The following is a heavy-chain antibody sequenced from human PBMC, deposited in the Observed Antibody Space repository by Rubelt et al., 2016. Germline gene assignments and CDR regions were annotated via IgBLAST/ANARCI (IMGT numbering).Heavy chain of an antibody. CDR3: ARPPDVYGVDV. CDR2: IVPILHVT. V-gene: IGHV1-69*09. CDR1: GCTFTSYA. J-gene: IGHJ6*02. Sequence: QVQLVQSGSELKKPGASVKVSCKASGCTFTSYAMNWVRQAPGQGLEWMGRIVPILHVTNYAQKIRGRVTITADKSTRTAYMELTSLRSEDTAVYYCARPPDVYGVDVWGQGTTVTVSS.